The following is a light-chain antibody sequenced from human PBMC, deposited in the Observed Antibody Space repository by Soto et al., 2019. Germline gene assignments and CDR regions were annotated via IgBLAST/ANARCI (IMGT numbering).Light chain of an antibody. V-gene: IGKV3-15*01. Sequence: EIVMTQSPATLSVSPGERVTLSCRASQSVSSNLAWYQQKPGQAPRLLIYGASNRATGIPARFSGSGSGTEFILTISSLQSEDVAVYYCQQYHHWPPLTFGGGTKVEIK. CDR1: QSVSSN. CDR3: QQYHHWPPLT. CDR2: GAS. J-gene: IGKJ4*01.